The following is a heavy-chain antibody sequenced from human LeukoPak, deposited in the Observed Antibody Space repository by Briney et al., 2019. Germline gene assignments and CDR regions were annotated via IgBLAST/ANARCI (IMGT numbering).Heavy chain of an antibody. CDR3: ARDHGSFDY. J-gene: IGHJ4*02. CDR2: IHSDGIGT. V-gene: IGHV3-74*01. Sequence: PGGSLRLSCAASGFTFSSYWMHWIRQAPGKGLVWVSRIHSDGIGTSYADSVRGRFTISRDNAKNTVYLQMNSLRAEDTAVYYCARDHGSFDYWGQGTLVTVYS. CDR1: GFTFSSYW.